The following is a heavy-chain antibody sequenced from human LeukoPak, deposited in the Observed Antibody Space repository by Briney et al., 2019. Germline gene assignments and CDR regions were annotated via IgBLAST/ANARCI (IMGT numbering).Heavy chain of an antibody. CDR3: AKVKVPAAVYYYYYGMDV. V-gene: IGHV3-23*01. D-gene: IGHD2-2*01. CDR2: ISGSGGST. CDR1: GFTFSSYA. J-gene: IGHJ6*02. Sequence: GGSLRLSCAASGFTFSSYAMSWVRQAPGKGLEWVSAISGSGGSTYYAGSVKGRFTISRDNSKNTLYLQMNSLRAEDTAVYYCAKVKVPAAVYYYYYGMDVWGQGTTVTVSS.